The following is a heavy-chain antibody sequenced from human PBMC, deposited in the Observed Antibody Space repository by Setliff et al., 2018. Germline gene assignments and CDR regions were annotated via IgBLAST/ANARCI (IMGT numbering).Heavy chain of an antibody. D-gene: IGHD3-22*01. CDR1: GFTFSSYT. Sequence: GGSLRLSCAASGFTFSSYTMNWVRQAPGQGLEWVSSIDSSSTWIYYADSVKGRFTISRDNAKNSLYLQMNSLRAADTALYYCAKDIVRYYFDTRGFDLWGRGTLVTVSP. J-gene: IGHJ2*01. V-gene: IGHV3-21*04. CDR3: AKDIVRYYFDTRGFDL. CDR2: IDSSSTWI.